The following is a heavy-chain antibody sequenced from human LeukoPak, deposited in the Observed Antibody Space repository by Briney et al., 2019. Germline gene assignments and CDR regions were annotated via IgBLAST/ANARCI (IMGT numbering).Heavy chain of an antibody. CDR1: GFTFDDYG. J-gene: IGHJ4*02. V-gene: IGHV3-20*04. CDR3: ARDVQAFRYSNYDFGY. D-gene: IGHD4-11*01. Sequence: GGSLRLSCAASGFTFDDYGMSWVRQAPGKGLEWVSGINWNGGSTGYADSVKGRFTISRDNAKNSLNLQMNSLRAEDTALYYCARDVQAFRYSNYDFGYWGQGTLVTVSS. CDR2: INWNGGST.